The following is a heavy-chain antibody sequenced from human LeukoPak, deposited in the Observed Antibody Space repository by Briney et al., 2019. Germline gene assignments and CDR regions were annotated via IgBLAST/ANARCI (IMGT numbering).Heavy chain of an antibody. CDR2: ISGSGDDP. Sequence: GGSLRLSCAASGFTFSSYAMNWVRQAPGKGLEWVSAISGSGDDPYYADSVKGRFTISRDNSKNTLYLQINSLTAEDTAVYYCAKALYGGNERYAFDIWGQGTMVTVSS. J-gene: IGHJ3*02. CDR1: GFTFSSYA. CDR3: AKALYGGNERYAFDI. D-gene: IGHD4-23*01. V-gene: IGHV3-23*01.